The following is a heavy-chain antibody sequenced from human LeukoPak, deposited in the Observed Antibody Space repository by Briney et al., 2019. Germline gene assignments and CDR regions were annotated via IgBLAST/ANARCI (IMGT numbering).Heavy chain of an antibody. J-gene: IGHJ5*02. V-gene: IGHV4-34*01. CDR1: GGSFSGYY. CDR3: ARGDGSRWYASWFDP. D-gene: IGHD6-13*01. CDR2: INHSGST. Sequence: PSETLSLTCAVYGGSFSGYYWSWIRQPPGKGLEWIGEINHSGSTNYNPSLKSQVTISVDTSKNQFSLKLSSVTAADTAVYYCARGDGSRWYASWFDPWGQGTLVTVSS.